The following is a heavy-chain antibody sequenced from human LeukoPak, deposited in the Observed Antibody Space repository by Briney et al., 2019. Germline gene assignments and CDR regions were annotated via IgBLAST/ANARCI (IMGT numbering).Heavy chain of an antibody. V-gene: IGHV3-73*01. CDR2: IRSKSNIYAT. Sequence: GGSLTLSCAASGFTFSGSAMHWVRQASGKGLEWVGRIRSKSNIYATAYGASVKGRFTISRDDSKNTTYLQMNSLKTEDTAVYYCTGQGTSGYWGQGTLVTVSS. CDR3: TGQGTSGY. J-gene: IGHJ4*02. D-gene: IGHD1-26*01. CDR1: GFTFSGSA.